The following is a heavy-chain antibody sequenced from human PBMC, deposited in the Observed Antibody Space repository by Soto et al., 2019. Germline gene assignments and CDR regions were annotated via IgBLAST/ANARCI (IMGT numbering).Heavy chain of an antibody. Sequence: ASVKVSCKASGYTFTGYYMHWVRQAPGQGLGWMGWINPNSGGTNYAQKFQGRVTMTRDTSISTAYMELSRLGSDDTAGYYCARAHMYGVGATVCGQGTLVTVSS. CDR3: ARAHMYGVGATV. D-gene: IGHD1-26*01. J-gene: IGHJ4*02. CDR1: GYTFTGYY. CDR2: INPNSGGT. V-gene: IGHV1-2*02.